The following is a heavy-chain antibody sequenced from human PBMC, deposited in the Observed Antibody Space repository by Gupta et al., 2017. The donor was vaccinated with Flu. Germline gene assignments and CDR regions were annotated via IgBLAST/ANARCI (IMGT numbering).Heavy chain of an antibody. CDR3: ARNDGPRTKRISDS. J-gene: IGHJ4*02. CDR2: ITESGSSA. Sequence: QVQLVESGGGLVKPGGSQTIYRATSGFTFSDYAMSWIRQAPGKGLEWVSYITESGSSAKYADFVKGRCIISRDNAKKSLRLQMNDLREEDTTRYFCARNDGPRTKRISDSWGQGTLLTVSS. CDR1: GFTFSDYA. D-gene: IGHD2-15*01. V-gene: IGHV3-11*01.